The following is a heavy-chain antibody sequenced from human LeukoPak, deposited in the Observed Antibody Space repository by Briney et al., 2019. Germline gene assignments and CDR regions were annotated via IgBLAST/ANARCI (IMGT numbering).Heavy chain of an antibody. CDR1: GYTFTSYD. CDR3: ARGRRYSYGYYYYYYYMDV. V-gene: IGHV1-8*01. Sequence: ASVKVSCKASGYTFTSYDINWVRQATGQGLEWMGWMNPNSGNTGYAQKFQGRVTMTRNTSISKAYMELSSLRSEDTAVYYCARGRRYSYGYYYYYYYMDVWGKGTTVTVSS. J-gene: IGHJ6*03. D-gene: IGHD5-18*01. CDR2: MNPNSGNT.